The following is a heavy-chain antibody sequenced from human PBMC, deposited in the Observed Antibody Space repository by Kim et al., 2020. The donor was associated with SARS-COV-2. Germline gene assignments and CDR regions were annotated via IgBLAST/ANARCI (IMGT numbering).Heavy chain of an antibody. CDR1: GFTFSSYG. Sequence: GGSLRLSCAASGFTFSSYGMHWVRQAPGKGLEWVAVISYDGSNKYYADSVKGRFTISRDNSKNTLYLQMNSLRAEDTAVYYCAKGDHCDYGVYYYYGMDVWGQGTTVTVSS. CDR2: ISYDGSNK. CDR3: AKGDHCDYGVYYYYGMDV. D-gene: IGHD4-17*01. J-gene: IGHJ6*02. V-gene: IGHV3-30*18.